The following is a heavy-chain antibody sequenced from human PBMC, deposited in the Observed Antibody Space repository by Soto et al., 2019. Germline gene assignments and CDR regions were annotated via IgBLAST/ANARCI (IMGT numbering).Heavy chain of an antibody. D-gene: IGHD3-22*01. Sequence: GGSLRLSCAASGFIVTSNYMSWVRQAPGKGLEWVSVLYSGGSTYYADSVKGRFTISRDNSKNTLYLQMNSLRVDDTAVYYCARSRARYDRSGYYIDYWGQGTLVTVSS. CDR3: ARSRARYDRSGYYIDY. CDR1: GFIVTSNY. CDR2: LYSGGST. J-gene: IGHJ4*02. V-gene: IGHV3-53*01.